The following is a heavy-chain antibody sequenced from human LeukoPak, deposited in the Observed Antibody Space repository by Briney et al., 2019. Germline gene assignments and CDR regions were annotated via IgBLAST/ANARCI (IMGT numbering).Heavy chain of an antibody. V-gene: IGHV3-30*18. Sequence: GGSLRLSCAASGFTFSSYGMHWVRQAPGKGLEWVAVISYDGSSKYYADSVKGRFTISRDNSKNTLYLQMNSLRAEDTAVYYCAKDTPPRRKSSLPGDWGQGTLVTVSS. CDR2: ISYDGSSK. CDR1: GFTFSSYG. CDR3: AKDTPPRRKSSLPGD. J-gene: IGHJ4*02.